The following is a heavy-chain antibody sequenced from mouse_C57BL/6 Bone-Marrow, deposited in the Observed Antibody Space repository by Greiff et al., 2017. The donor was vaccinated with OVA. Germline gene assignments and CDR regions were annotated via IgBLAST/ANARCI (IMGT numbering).Heavy chain of an antibody. V-gene: IGHV1-69*01. J-gene: IGHJ3*01. CDR2: IDPSDSYT. CDR3: ARGIYYDDDWFAY. Sequence: QVQLQQPGAELVMPGASVKLSCKASGYTFTSYWMHWVKQRPGQGLEWIGEIDPSDSYTNYNQKFKGKSTLTVDKSSSTAYMQLSSLTSEDSAVYYCARGIYYDDDWFAYWGQGTLVTVTA. D-gene: IGHD2-4*01. CDR1: GYTFTSYW.